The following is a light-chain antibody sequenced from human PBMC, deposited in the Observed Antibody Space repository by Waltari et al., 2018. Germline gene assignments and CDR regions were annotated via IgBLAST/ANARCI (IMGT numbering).Light chain of an antibody. CDR3: QQYNNWPPGT. CDR2: HSS. CDR1: QSIGFS. J-gene: IGKJ1*01. Sequence: TVVTHSPGTLSVSPGERVTLSCRTSQSIGFSLAWYQQKPGQAPRLLMFHSSTRAPGIPARFSGSGSETEFTLTIGSLQSEDFAVYYCQQYNNWPPGTFGQGTKVEI. V-gene: IGKV3-15*01.